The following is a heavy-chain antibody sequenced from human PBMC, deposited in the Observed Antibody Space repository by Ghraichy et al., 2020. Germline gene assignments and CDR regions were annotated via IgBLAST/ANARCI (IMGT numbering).Heavy chain of an antibody. V-gene: IGHV3-23*01. Sequence: ETLSLTCAASGFTFSSYAMSWVRQAPGKGLEWVSAISGSGGSTYYADSVKGRFTISRDNSKNTLYLQMNSLRAEDTAVYYCAKEVATAGDYWGQGTLVTVSS. CDR2: ISGSGGST. CDR3: AKEVATAGDY. CDR1: GFTFSSYA. J-gene: IGHJ4*02. D-gene: IGHD5-12*01.